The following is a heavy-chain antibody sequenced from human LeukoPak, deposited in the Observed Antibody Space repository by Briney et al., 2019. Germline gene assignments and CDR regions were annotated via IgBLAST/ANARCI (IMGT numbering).Heavy chain of an antibody. CDR3: ARAYDHVWGSYRYKPYFDY. CDR2: INHSGST. CDR1: GGSFSGYY. Sequence: PSETLSLTCAVYGGSFSGYYWSWIRQPPGKGLEWIGEINHSGSTNYNPSLKSRVTISVDTSKNQFSLKLSSVTAADTAVYYCARAYDHVWGSYRYKPYFDYWGQGTLVTVSS. D-gene: IGHD3-16*02. V-gene: IGHV4-34*01. J-gene: IGHJ4*02.